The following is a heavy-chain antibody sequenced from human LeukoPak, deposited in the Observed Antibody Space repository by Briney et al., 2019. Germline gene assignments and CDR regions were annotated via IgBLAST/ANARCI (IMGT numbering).Heavy chain of an antibody. D-gene: IGHD6-13*01. CDR2: IIPIFGTA. CDR1: GGTFSSYA. J-gene: IGHJ6*03. CDR3: ARGGIAAAGTGYYYYMDV. V-gene: IGHV1-69*13. Sequence: SVKISCKASGGTFSSYAISWVREAPGQGLEWMGGIIPIFGTANYAQKFQGRVTITADESTSTAYMELSSLRSEDTAVYYCARGGIAAAGTGYYYYMDVWGKGTTVTISS.